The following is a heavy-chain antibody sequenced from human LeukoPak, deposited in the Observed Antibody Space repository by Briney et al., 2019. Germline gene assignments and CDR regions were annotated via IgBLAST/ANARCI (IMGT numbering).Heavy chain of an antibody. CDR3: ARDHFDAFDI. Sequence: GGSLRLSCAASGFTVSSNYMSWVRQAPGKGLEWVSVIYSGGNTYYADSVKGRFTISRDNAKNSLYLQMNSLRAEDTAVYYCARDHFDAFDIWGQGTMVTVSS. V-gene: IGHV3-53*01. CDR1: GFTVSSNY. CDR2: IYSGGNT. J-gene: IGHJ3*02.